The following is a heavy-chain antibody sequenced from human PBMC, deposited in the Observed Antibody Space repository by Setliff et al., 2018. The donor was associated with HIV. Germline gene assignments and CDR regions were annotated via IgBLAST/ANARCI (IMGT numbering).Heavy chain of an antibody. V-gene: IGHV4-31*03. CDR3: ARAGVYSYYDFDP. D-gene: IGHD4-4*01. CDR1: GGSISSSDFY. J-gene: IGHJ5*02. Sequence: PSETLSLTCTVSGGSISSSDFYWSWIRQHPGKGLEYIGYIYYSGSTYYSPSLKSRLIMSIDTSKSQFSLRLNSVTAADTAVYYCARAGVYSYYDFDPWGQGTLVTVS. CDR2: IYYSGST.